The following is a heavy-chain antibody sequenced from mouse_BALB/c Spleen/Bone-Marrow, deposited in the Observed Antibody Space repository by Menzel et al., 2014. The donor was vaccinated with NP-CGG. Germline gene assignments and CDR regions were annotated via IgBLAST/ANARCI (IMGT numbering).Heavy chain of an antibody. D-gene: IGHD2-4*01. V-gene: IGHV5-12*02. CDR2: ISNGGGST. Sequence: EVMLVESGGGLVQPGGSRKLSCATSGFTFSDYYMYWVRQTPEKRLEWVAYISNGGGSTYYPDTVQGRFTISRDNAKNTLYLQMSRLKSEDTAMYYCARHNYDETWFAYWGQGTLVTVSA. J-gene: IGHJ3*01. CDR3: ARHNYDETWFAY. CDR1: GFTFSDYY.